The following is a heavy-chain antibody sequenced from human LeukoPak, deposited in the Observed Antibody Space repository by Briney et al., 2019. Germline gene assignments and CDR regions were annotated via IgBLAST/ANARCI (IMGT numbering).Heavy chain of an antibody. V-gene: IGHV3-30*03. D-gene: IGHD3-10*01. CDR2: ISYDGSNK. CDR3: ARDGIGELLGPYDY. J-gene: IGHJ4*02. Sequence: GGSLRLSCVASGFTFSSYGMHWVRQAPGKGLEWVAVISYDGSNKYYADSVKGRFTISRDNSKNTLYLQMNSLRAEDTAVYYCARDGIGELLGPYDYWGQGTLVTVSS. CDR1: GFTFSSYG.